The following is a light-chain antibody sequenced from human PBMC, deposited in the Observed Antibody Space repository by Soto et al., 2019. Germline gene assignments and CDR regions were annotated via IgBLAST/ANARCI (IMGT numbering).Light chain of an antibody. CDR3: QQYGSSPT. J-gene: IGKJ1*01. CDR1: QSVSSSY. CDR2: GAS. Sequence: EIVLTQSPGTLSLSPGERATLSFMASQSVSSSYLAWYQQKPGQAPRLLIYGASSRATGIPDRFSGSGPGTDFTLTISRLEPEDFAVYYCQQYGSSPTFGQGTKVDIK. V-gene: IGKV3-20*01.